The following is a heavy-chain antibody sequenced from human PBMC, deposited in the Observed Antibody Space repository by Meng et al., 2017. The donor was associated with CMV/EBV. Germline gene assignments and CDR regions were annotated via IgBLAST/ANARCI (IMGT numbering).Heavy chain of an antibody. Sequence: GESLKISCVASGFTSRTYWMSWVRQAPGQGLAWVAKMDQDGSHKYYVDSVKGRFTISADNAKNSLYLQMNSLRAEDTAVYYCSKNGGWLIEHWGQGTMVTVSS. D-gene: IGHD3-16*01. V-gene: IGHV3-7*01. J-gene: IGHJ1*01. CDR3: SKNGGWLIEH. CDR2: MDQDGSHK. CDR1: GFTSRTYW.